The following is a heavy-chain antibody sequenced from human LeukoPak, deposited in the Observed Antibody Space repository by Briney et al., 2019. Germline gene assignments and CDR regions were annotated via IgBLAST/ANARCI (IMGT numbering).Heavy chain of an antibody. Sequence: PSGTLSLTCTVSGGSISSGSYYWSWIRQPAGKGLEWIGRIYTSGSTNYNPSLKSRVTISVDTSKNQFSLELSSVTAADTAVYYCARDGRGGITGTTVWGQGTLVTVSS. CDR3: ARDGRGGITGTTV. CDR1: GGSISSGSYY. J-gene: IGHJ4*02. CDR2: IYTSGST. V-gene: IGHV4-61*02. D-gene: IGHD1-7*01.